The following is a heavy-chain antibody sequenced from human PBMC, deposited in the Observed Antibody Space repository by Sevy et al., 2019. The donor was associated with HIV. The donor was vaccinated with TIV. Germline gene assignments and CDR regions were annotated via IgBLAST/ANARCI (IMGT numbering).Heavy chain of an antibody. D-gene: IGHD6-13*01. J-gene: IGHJ3*02. CDR2: INWNGGST. CDR1: GFNFDNYG. Sequence: GRSLRLSCAASGFNFDNYGMSWVRQAPGKGLEWVSGINWNGGSTRYADSVKGRISISRDNDKKSLYLQMNSLRAEDTALYYCARGNPYSRRPFDIWGQGTMVTVSS. CDR3: ARGNPYSRRPFDI. V-gene: IGHV3-20*04.